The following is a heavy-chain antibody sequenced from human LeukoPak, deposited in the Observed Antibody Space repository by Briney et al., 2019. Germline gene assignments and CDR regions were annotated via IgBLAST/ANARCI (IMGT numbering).Heavy chain of an antibody. J-gene: IGHJ6*03. CDR3: ARGTTRYYYMDV. CDR2: IYGGGST. V-gene: IGHV3-53*01. D-gene: IGHD1-1*01. CDR1: GFTFDDYG. Sequence: PGGSLRLSCAASGFTFDDYGMNWVRQAPGKGLEWVSVIYGGGSTYYADSVKGRFTISRDNSKNTLYLQMNSLRAEDTAVYYCARGTTRYYYMDVWGKGTTVTISS.